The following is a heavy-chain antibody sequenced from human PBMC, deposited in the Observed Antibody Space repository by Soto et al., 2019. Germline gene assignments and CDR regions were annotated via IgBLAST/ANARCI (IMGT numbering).Heavy chain of an antibody. CDR3: ARDMSQVTMGYFDL. V-gene: IGHV4-34*01. J-gene: IGHJ2*01. CDR1: GGSFSGYY. Sequence: QVQLQQWGAGLLKPSETLSLTCAVYGGSFSGYYWSWIRQPPGKGLEWIGEINHSGSTNYNPSLKSRVTISVDTSKNQFSLKLSSVTAADTAVYYCARDMSQVTMGYFDLWGRGTLVTVSS. CDR2: INHSGST. D-gene: IGHD2-21*02.